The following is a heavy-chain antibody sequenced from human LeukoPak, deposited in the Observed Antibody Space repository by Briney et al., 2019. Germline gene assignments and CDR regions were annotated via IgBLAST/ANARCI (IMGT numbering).Heavy chain of an antibody. D-gene: IGHD4-17*01. J-gene: IGHJ3*02. V-gene: IGHV1-2*02. CDR2: INPNSGGT. CDR1: GYTFTGYY. Sequence: GASVKVSCKASGYTFTGYYIHWVRQAPGQGLEWMGWINPNSGGTNSAQKFQGGVTMTRDTSISTAYMELSRLRSDDTAVYYCARESFTTVTSATDAFDIWGQGTMVTVSS. CDR3: ARESFTTVTSATDAFDI.